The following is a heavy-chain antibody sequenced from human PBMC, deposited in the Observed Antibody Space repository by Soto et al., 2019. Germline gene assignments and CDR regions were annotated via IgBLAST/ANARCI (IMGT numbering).Heavy chain of an antibody. J-gene: IGHJ6*02. CDR3: AKGDGDYYYYYYGMDV. Sequence: GGSLRLSCAASGFTFDDYAMHWVRQAPGKGLEWVSGISWNSGSIGYADSVKGRFTISRDNAKNSLYLQMNSLRAEDTALYYCAKGDGDYYYYYYGMDVWGQGTTVTVSS. D-gene: IGHD4-17*01. CDR1: GFTFDDYA. V-gene: IGHV3-9*01. CDR2: ISWNSGSI.